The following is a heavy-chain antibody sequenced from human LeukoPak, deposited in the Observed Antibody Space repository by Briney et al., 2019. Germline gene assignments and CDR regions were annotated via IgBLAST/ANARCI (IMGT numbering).Heavy chain of an antibody. J-gene: IGHJ3*02. V-gene: IGHV3-74*01. CDR1: GFTVSNFW. D-gene: IGHD3-10*01. CDR3: ARETWSRGGDAFDI. Sequence: GGSLRLSCAASGFTVSNFWMHWVRRAPGQGLVWVSRINSDGTSTNYADCVKGGLTISRDNTKNTLYLQMNSLTVEDTAVYYCARETWSRGGDAFDIWGRGTMVTVSS. CDR2: INSDGTST.